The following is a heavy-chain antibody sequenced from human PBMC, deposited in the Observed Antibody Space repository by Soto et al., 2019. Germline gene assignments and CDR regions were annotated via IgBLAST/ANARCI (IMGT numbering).Heavy chain of an antibody. CDR1: GGSISSGGYY. CDR2: IYYSGST. V-gene: IGHV4-31*03. D-gene: IGHD3-3*01. J-gene: IGHJ6*02. CDR3: ARDRERYYDFWSGNKGGMDV. Sequence: QVQLQESGPGLVKPSQTLSLTCTVSGGSISSGGYYWSWIRQHPGKGLEWIGYIYYSGSTYYNPSLKSRVTISVDTSKNQFSLKLSAVTAADTAVYYCARDRERYYDFWSGNKGGMDVWGQGTTVTVSS.